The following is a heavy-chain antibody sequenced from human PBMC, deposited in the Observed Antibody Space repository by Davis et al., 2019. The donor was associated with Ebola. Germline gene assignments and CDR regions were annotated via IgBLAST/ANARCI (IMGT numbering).Heavy chain of an antibody. V-gene: IGHV1-18*04. Sequence: ASVKVSCKASGYTFTSYGISWVRQAPGHGLEWMGWISAYNGNTNYAQKLQGRVTMTTDTSTSTAYMELRSLRSDDTAVYYCAREEAPYWYFDLWGRGTLVTVSS. CDR1: GYTFTSYG. J-gene: IGHJ2*01. CDR3: AREEAPYWYFDL. CDR2: ISAYNGNT.